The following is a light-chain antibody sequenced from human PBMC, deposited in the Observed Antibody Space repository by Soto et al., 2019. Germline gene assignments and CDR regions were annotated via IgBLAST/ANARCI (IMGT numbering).Light chain of an antibody. V-gene: IGKV3-20*01. CDR1: QTMNSNY. CDR2: GAS. Sequence: EVVLTQSPGTLSLSPGERATLSCRASQTMNSNYLAWYQHKPGQAPRLLIFGASRRATGIPDRFIGSGSGTAFTLTISRLEPEDIAVYYCQHSGGSLYTFGQGTKVEIK. CDR3: QHSGGSLYT. J-gene: IGKJ2*01.